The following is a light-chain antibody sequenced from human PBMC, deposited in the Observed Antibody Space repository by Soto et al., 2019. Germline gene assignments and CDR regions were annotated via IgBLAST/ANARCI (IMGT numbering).Light chain of an antibody. Sequence: QSVLTQPPSVSGAPGQRVTISCTGSSSNIGAGYDVHWYQQLPGTAPKLLIYGNSNRPSGVPDRFSGSKSGTSASLAITGLQAEDEAEYYCQSYASSLSVVFGGGTQLTVL. V-gene: IGLV1-40*01. CDR1: SSNIGAGYD. CDR2: GNS. J-gene: IGLJ2*01. CDR3: QSYASSLSVV.